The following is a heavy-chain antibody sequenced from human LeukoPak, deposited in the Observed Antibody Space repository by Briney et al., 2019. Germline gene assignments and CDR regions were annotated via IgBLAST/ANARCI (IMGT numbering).Heavy chain of an antibody. CDR2: ISYNGGST. J-gene: IGHJ4*02. V-gene: IGHV3-64D*06. D-gene: IGHD2-2*02. CDR1: GFPFSTYA. Sequence: GGSLRLSCSASGFPFSTYAMHWVRQAPGKGLEHVSVISYNGGSTCYADSVKGRFTISRDNSKNTLYLQMSSLRAEDTAVYYCVKDRHCSSSSCYSFDCWGQGTLVTVSS. CDR3: VKDRHCSSSSCYSFDC.